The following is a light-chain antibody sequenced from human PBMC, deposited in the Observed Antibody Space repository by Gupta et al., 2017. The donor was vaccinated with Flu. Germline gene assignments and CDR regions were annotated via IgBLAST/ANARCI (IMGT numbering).Light chain of an antibody. CDR1: QSLLHSNGYNY. J-gene: IGKJ2*01. Sequence: VTPGAPASISCRSSQSLLHSNGYNYLDWYLQKPGQSPQLLIYLVFNRASGVPDRFSGSGSGTDFTLKISRVEAEDVGVYYCMQDIQTPYTFGQGTKLEIK. V-gene: IGKV2-28*01. CDR2: LVF. CDR3: MQDIQTPYT.